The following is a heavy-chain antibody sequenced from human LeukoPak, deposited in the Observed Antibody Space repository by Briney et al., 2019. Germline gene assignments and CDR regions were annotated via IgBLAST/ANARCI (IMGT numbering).Heavy chain of an antibody. CDR3: ARVEGSSGYYYVY. J-gene: IGHJ4*02. V-gene: IGHV3-23*01. D-gene: IGHD3-22*01. CDR2: ISGSGGST. CDR1: GFTFSSYA. Sequence: GGSLRLSCAASGFTFSSYAMHWVRQAPGKGLEWVSAISGSGGSTYYADSVKGRFTISRDNAKNSLYLQMNSLRAEDTAVYYCARVEGSSGYYYVYWGQGTLVTVSS.